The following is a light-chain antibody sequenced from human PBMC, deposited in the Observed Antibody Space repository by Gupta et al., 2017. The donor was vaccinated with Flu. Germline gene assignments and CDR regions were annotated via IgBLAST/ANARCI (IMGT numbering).Light chain of an antibody. Sequence: SYPLTQPSSVSVSPGQTASITSSGYKSRDKYACWYQQKSGHSPVLVIYQDSKRPSGIPEQFSGSSSGNTATLTSRGTQAMDEDDYYCQAWDSSTGVFGTGTKVTVL. CDR3: QAWDSSTGV. CDR1: KSRDKY. CDR2: QDS. V-gene: IGLV3-1*01. J-gene: IGLJ1*01.